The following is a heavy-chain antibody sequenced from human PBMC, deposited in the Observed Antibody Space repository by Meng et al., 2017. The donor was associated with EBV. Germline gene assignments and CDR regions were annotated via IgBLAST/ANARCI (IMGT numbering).Heavy chain of an antibody. CDR3: ASESGRGFTPDY. D-gene: IGHD3-10*01. V-gene: IGHV1-69*01. CDR2: LIPMSDAP. CDR1: GGTFRSDA. Sequence: QVRLVQSGGEVKKPGSSVNVSCKTSGGTFRSDAVSWVRQAPGQGLEWMGGLIPMSDAPHYAQKFQGRDTMTADESTNTHYMDLSGLRFEDTAVYYCASESGRGFTPDYWGQGTLVTVSS. J-gene: IGHJ4*02.